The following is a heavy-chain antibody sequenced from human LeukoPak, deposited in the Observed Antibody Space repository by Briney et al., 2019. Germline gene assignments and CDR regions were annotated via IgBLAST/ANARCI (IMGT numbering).Heavy chain of an antibody. V-gene: IGHV1-69*06. Sequence: GASVKVSCKASGGTFSSYAISWVRQAPGQGLEWMGGIIPIFGTANYAQKFQGRVTITADKSTSTAYMELSSLRSEDTAVYYCARDGNDYRFFYWGQGTLVTVSS. D-gene: IGHD4-11*01. CDR3: ARDGNDYRFFY. J-gene: IGHJ4*02. CDR1: GGTFSSYA. CDR2: IIPIFGTA.